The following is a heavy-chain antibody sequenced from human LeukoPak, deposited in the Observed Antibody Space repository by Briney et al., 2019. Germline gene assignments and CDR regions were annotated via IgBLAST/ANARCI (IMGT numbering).Heavy chain of an antibody. CDR3: ARGGSSGYYLTAFDI. V-gene: IGHV3-66*02. D-gene: IGHD3-22*01. J-gene: IGHJ3*02. CDR2: IYSGGST. Sequence: PGGSLRLSCAASGSTVSSNYMSWVRQAPGKGLEWVSVIYSGGSTYYADSVKGRFTISRDNSKNTLYLQMNSLRAEDTAVYYCARGGSSGYYLTAFDIWGQGTMVTVSS. CDR1: GSTVSSNY.